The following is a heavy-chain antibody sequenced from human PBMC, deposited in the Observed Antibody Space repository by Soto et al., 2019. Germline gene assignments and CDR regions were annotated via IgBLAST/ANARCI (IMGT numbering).Heavy chain of an antibody. J-gene: IGHJ4*02. Sequence: GGSLRLSCAASGFTFSSYGMHWVRQAPGKGLEWVAVIWYDGSNKYYTDSVKGRFTISRDNSKNTLYLQMNSLRAEDTAVYYCASSYCSGGSCYRESDFDYWGQGTLVTVSS. D-gene: IGHD2-15*01. CDR3: ASSYCSGGSCYRESDFDY. CDR1: GFTFSSYG. V-gene: IGHV3-33*01. CDR2: IWYDGSNK.